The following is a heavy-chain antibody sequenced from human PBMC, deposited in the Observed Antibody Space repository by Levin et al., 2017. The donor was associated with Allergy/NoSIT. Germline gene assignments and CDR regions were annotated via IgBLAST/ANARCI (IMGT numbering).Heavy chain of an antibody. Sequence: GESLKISCKGSGYSFTSYWIGWVRQMPGKGLEWMGIIYPGDSDTRYSPSFQGQVTISADKSISTAYLQWSSLKASDTAMYYCARRSWGYCTNGVCSPPYYYYGMDVWGQGTTVTVSS. D-gene: IGHD2-8*01. CDR1: GYSFTSYW. J-gene: IGHJ6*02. CDR2: IYPGDSDT. V-gene: IGHV5-51*01. CDR3: ARRSWGYCTNGVCSPPYYYYGMDV.